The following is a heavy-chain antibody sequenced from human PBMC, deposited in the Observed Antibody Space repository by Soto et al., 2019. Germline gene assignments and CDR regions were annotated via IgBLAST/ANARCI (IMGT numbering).Heavy chain of an antibody. CDR2: TRQDGGQS. CDR1: GFTLSSYW. V-gene: IGHV3-7*01. CDR3: VRDETLGWHFDP. J-gene: IGHJ5*02. D-gene: IGHD6-19*01. Sequence: GGSLRLSCEASGFTLSSYWMSWIRQAPGKGLEWVANTRQDGGQSYLVDSVQGRFTISRDNAKNSVYLQMNSLRAEDTAVYYCVRDETLGWHFDPGGQGTLVTVSS.